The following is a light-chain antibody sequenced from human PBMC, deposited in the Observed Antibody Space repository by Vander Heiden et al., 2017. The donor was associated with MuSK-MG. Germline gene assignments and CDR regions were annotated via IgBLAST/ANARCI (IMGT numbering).Light chain of an antibody. CDR3: QQYGSSPQT. Sequence: EIVLTQSPGTLSLSPGERATLSCRASQSVSSNYLAWYQQKPGQAPRLLIYDASDRSTGLPDRFSGSGSGTDFTLTISRLEPEDFEVYYCQQYGSSPQTFGHGTKVEIK. V-gene: IGKV3-20*01. J-gene: IGKJ1*01. CDR2: DAS. CDR1: QSVSSNY.